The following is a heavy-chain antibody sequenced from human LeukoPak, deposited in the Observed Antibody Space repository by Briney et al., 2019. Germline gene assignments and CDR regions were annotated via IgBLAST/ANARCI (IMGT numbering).Heavy chain of an antibody. CDR1: GFTFSSYG. CDR3: AKDQRSIAVAGYFDY. D-gene: IGHD6-19*01. V-gene: IGHV3-23*01. CDR2: ISATGGTT. Sequence: SWGSLRLSGAASGFTFSSYGMSWVRQGPGKGLEWVSAISATGGTTYYADSVKGRFTISRDNSKNTLYLQMNSLRAEDTAVYYCAKDQRSIAVAGYFDYWGQGTLVTVSS. J-gene: IGHJ4*02.